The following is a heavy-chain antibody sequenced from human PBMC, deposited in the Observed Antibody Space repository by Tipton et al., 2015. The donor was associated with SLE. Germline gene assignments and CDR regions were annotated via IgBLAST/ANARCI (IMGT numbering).Heavy chain of an antibody. V-gene: IGHV4-39*07. Sequence: TLSLTCSVSGGSISRGFFYWGWIRQSPGKGLECIGSISYTGATYYNLSLKSRVTISVDTSKNQFSLKLSSVTAADTVVYYCARVPGLERSYFYYYYMDVWGKGTTVTVSS. CDR3: ARVPGLERSYFYYYYMDV. CDR2: ISYTGAT. J-gene: IGHJ6*03. D-gene: IGHD1-1*01. CDR1: GGSISRGFFY.